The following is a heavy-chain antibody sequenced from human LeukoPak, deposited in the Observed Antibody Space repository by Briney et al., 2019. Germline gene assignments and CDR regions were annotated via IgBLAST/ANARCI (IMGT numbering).Heavy chain of an antibody. J-gene: IGHJ4*02. D-gene: IGHD1-26*01. Sequence: GGSLRLSCAASGFTFSSYSMNWVRQAPGKGLEWVSSISSSSSYIYYADSVKGRFTISRDNAKNSLYLQMNSLRAEDTAVYYCARSQWELPGDSDYWGQGTLVTVSS. V-gene: IGHV3-21*01. CDR1: GFTFSSYS. CDR3: ARSQWELPGDSDY. CDR2: ISSSSSYI.